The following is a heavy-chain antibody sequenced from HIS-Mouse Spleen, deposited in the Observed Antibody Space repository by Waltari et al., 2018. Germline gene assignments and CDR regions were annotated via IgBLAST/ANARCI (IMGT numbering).Heavy chain of an antibody. V-gene: IGHV4-39*07. Sequence: QLQLQESGPGLVKPSEPLSLTCPVSGASISSSSYYWGWIRQPPGKGLEWIGSIYYSGSTYYNPSLKSRVTISVDTSKNQFSLKLSSVTAADTAVYYCAREIPYSSSWYDWYFDLWGRGTLVTVSS. J-gene: IGHJ2*01. CDR2: IYYSGST. D-gene: IGHD6-13*01. CDR3: AREIPYSSSWYDWYFDL. CDR1: GASISSSSYY.